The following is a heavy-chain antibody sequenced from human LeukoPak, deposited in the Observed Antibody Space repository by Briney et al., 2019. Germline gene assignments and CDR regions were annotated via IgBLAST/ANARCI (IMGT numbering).Heavy chain of an antibody. D-gene: IGHD3-22*01. V-gene: IGHV1-18*01. Sequence: GASVKVSCKASGYTFTSYDINWVRQAPGQGLEWMGWISAYNGNANYAHNLQGRVTMTTDTSTSTAYMELRSLRSEDTAVYYCATADPDYYDSSGYPELHAFDIWGQGTMVTVSS. J-gene: IGHJ3*02. CDR3: ATADPDYYDSSGYPELHAFDI. CDR2: ISAYNGNA. CDR1: GYTFTSYD.